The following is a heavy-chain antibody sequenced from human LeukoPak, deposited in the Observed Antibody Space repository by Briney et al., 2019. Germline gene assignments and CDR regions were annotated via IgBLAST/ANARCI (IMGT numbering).Heavy chain of an antibody. CDR3: TTGDY. Sequence: GGSLRLSCAASGFTFSNASMSWVRQAPGKGLEWVGRIKNKTDGGTTDYAAPVKGRFIISRDDSKNTLYLQMNSLKTEDTAVYYCTTGDYWGQGNLVTVSS. CDR1: GFTFSNAS. CDR2: IKNKTDGGTT. V-gene: IGHV3-15*01. J-gene: IGHJ4*02.